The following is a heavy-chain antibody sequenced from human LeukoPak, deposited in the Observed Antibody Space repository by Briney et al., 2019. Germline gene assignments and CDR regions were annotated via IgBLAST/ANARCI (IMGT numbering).Heavy chain of an antibody. CDR2: ISSSSYI. D-gene: IGHD3-10*01. Sequence: GGSLRLSCAASGFTFSSYSMNWVRQAPGKGLEWVSSISSSSYIYYADSVKGRFTISRDNAKNSLYLQMNSLRAEDTAVYYCARDLTAASGAFDIWGQGTMVTVFS. V-gene: IGHV3-21*01. CDR3: ARDLTAASGAFDI. CDR1: GFTFSSYS. J-gene: IGHJ3*02.